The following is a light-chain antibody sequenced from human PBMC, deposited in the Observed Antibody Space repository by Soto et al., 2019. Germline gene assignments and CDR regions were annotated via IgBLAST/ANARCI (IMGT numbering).Light chain of an antibody. V-gene: IGKV1D-8*01. CDR1: QGVSSY. Sequence: VIWMTHSPSLLAASTGARVTSSCRMRQGVSSYFAWYQQKPGKAHELLIYAASTLQSGVTSRFSGSGSGTDFTLTISGLQSEDFATYYCQQYYSFPYTVGQGTKVDSK. CDR2: AAS. CDR3: QQYYSFPYT. J-gene: IGKJ2*01.